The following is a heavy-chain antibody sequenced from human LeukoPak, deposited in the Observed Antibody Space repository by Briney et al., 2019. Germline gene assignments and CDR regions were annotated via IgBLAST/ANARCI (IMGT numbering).Heavy chain of an antibody. CDR1: GFSLSTSGVG. J-gene: IGHJ4*02. D-gene: IGHD6-13*01. CDR3: AVTIIAAAYDY. Sequence: SGPTLVNPTQTLTLTCTFSGFSLSTSGVGVGWIRQPPGKALEWLALIYWDDDKRYSPSLKGRLTITKDTSKNQVVLTMTNMDPVDTATYYCAVTIIAAAYDYWGREPWSPSPQ. V-gene: IGHV2-5*02. CDR2: IYWDDDK.